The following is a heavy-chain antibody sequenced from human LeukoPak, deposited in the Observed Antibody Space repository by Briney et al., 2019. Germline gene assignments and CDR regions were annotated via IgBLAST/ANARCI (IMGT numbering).Heavy chain of an antibody. CDR2: ISAYNGNT. Sequence: ASVKVSCKASGYTFTSYGISWVRQAPGQGLEWMGWISAYNGNTNYAQKLQGRVTMTTDTSTSTAYMELRSLRSDDTAVYYCARDRNMITFGGVIVNYYFDYWGQGTLVTVSS. CDR1: GYTFTSYG. J-gene: IGHJ4*02. V-gene: IGHV1-18*01. D-gene: IGHD3-16*02. CDR3: ARDRNMITFGGVIVNYYFDY.